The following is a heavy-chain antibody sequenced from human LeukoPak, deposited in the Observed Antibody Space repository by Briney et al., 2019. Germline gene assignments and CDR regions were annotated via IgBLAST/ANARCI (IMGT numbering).Heavy chain of an antibody. CDR1: GFTFISYS. CDR3: ARANDNYYYYYMDV. D-gene: IGHD3-9*01. Sequence: GSLSLSCAASGFTFISYSMSWVRQAPGKGLEWVSSISSSSSYIYYADSVKGRFTISRDNAKNSLYLQMNSLRAEDTAVYYCARANDNYYYYYMDVWGKGTTVTISS. CDR2: ISSSSSYI. V-gene: IGHV3-21*01. J-gene: IGHJ6*03.